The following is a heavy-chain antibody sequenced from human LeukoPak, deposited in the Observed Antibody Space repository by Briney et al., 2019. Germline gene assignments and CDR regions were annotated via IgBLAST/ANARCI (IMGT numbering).Heavy chain of an antibody. Sequence: PGGSLRLSCAASGFTFDDYGMSWVRQAPGKGLEWVSGINWNGGSTGYADSVKGRFTISRDNAKNSLYLQMNSLRAEDTALYYCARDAGPDEGDAFDIWGQGTMVTVSS. CDR3: ARDAGPDEGDAFDI. V-gene: IGHV3-20*04. CDR2: INWNGGST. J-gene: IGHJ3*02. CDR1: GFTFDDYG.